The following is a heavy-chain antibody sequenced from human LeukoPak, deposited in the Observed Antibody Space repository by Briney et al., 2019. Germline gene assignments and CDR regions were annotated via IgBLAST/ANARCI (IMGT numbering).Heavy chain of an antibody. D-gene: IGHD3-3*01. Sequence: GGSLRLSCAASGFTFSSYGMHWVRQAPGKGLEWVAFMRYDGSNKYYADSVKGLFTISRDNSKNTLYLQMNSLRAEDTAVYYCAKRYHDFWSGYYYYYMAVWGKGTTVTVSS. CDR1: GFTFSSYG. CDR3: AKRYHDFWSGYYYYYMAV. J-gene: IGHJ6*03. CDR2: MRYDGSNK. V-gene: IGHV3-30*02.